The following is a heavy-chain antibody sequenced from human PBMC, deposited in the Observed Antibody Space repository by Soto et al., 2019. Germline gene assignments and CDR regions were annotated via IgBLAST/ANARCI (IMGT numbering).Heavy chain of an antibody. CDR2: ISAYNGNT. V-gene: IGHV1-18*01. D-gene: IGHD4-17*01. CDR1: GYTFTSDG. CDR3: ARDRATVTTHFQH. J-gene: IGHJ1*01. Sequence: ASVKVSCKASGYTFTSDGISGVRQAPGQGLEWMGWISAYNGNTNYAQKLQGRVTMTTDTSTSTAYMELRSLRSDDTAVYYCARDRATVTTHFQHWGQGTLVTVSS.